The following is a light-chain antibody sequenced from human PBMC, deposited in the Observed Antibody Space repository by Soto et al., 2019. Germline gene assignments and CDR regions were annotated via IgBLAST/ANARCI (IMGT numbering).Light chain of an antibody. CDR2: KVS. CDR1: QSLVYSDGNTY. Sequence: DVVMTQSPLSLPVTLGQPASISCRSSQSLVYSDGNTYLNWFQQRPGQSPRRLIYKVSNRDSGVPDRFSGSGSGTDFTLKISRVEVEDVGVYYCMQDTHWPPTFGQGTKVEIK. V-gene: IGKV2-30*01. J-gene: IGKJ1*01. CDR3: MQDTHWPPT.